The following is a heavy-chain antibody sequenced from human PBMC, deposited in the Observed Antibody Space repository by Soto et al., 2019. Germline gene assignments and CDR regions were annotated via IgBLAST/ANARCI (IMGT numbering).Heavy chain of an antibody. CDR3: VRPRPSGENYGMDV. CDR2: ISGTTNYI. J-gene: IGHJ6*02. CDR1: GFTFTRYS. D-gene: IGHD3-16*01. V-gene: IGHV3-21*06. Sequence: PGGSLRLSCAASGFTFTRYSMNWVRQAPGKGLEWVSSISGTTNYIYYGDSMKGRFTISRDNAKNSLYLEMNSLRAEDTAVYYCVRPRPSGENYGMDVWGQGTTVTVSS.